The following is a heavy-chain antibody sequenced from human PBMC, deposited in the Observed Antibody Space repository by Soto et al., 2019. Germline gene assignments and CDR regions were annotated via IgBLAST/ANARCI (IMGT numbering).Heavy chain of an antibody. J-gene: IGHJ3*02. V-gene: IGHV5-51*01. CDR3: AITLRSGGSGSYDAFDI. CDR2: IYPGDSDT. CDR1: GYSFTSYW. D-gene: IGHD3-10*01. Sequence: GESLKISCKGSGYSFTSYWIGWVRQMPGKGLEWMGIIYPGDSDTRYSPSFQGQVTISADKSISTAYLQWSSLKASDTAMYYCAITLRSGGSGSYDAFDIWGQGTMVTVSS.